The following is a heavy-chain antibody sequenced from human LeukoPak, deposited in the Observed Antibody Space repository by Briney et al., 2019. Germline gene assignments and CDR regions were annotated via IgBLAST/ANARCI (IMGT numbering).Heavy chain of an antibody. D-gene: IGHD6-13*01. J-gene: IGHJ4*02. CDR2: IKKDGSEK. V-gene: IGHV3-7*03. Sequence: SGRSLRLSCAASGFTSSSYWMSWVRQAPGKGLEWVANIKKDGSEKYYVDSVKGRFTVSRDNAKNSLYLQMNSLRGEDTAVYYCARGLYSSTTYYFDYWGQGTLVTVSS. CDR3: ARGLYSSTTYYFDY. CDR1: GFTSSSYW.